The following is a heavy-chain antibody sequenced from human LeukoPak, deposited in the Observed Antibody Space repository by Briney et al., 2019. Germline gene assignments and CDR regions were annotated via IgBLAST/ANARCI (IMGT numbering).Heavy chain of an antibody. Sequence: ASETLSLTCTVSGGSIIGYYWNWIRQPPGKGLDWIGYIYHSGSTNYNPSLKSRVTISVDTSKTQISLKLRAVTAADTAVYYCARSRVWSDYWGYFDYWGQGTLVTVSS. V-gene: IGHV4-59*01. CDR1: GGSIIGYY. CDR2: IYHSGST. J-gene: IGHJ4*02. CDR3: ARSRVWSDYWGYFDY. D-gene: IGHD3-3*01.